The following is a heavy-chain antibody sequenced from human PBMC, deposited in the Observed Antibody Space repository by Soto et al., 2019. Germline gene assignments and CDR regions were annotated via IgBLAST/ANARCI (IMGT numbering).Heavy chain of an antibody. V-gene: IGHV3-23*01. D-gene: IGHD6-13*01. CDR1: GFTFSSYA. CDR2: ITGTGGNT. CDR3: AKRPTYSSNWYSFDY. J-gene: IGHJ4*02. Sequence: GSLRLSCAASGFTFSSYAMSWVRQAPGKGLEWVSTITGTGGNTYYADSVKGRFTISRDNSKNTLYLQMNNLRVEGTAVYYCAKRPTYSSNWYSFDYWGQGTLVTVSS.